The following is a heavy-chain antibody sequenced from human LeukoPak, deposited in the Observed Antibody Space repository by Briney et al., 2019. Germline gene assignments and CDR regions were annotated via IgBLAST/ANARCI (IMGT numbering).Heavy chain of an antibody. CDR1: GFTFDDYG. V-gene: IGHV3-20*04. J-gene: IGHJ5*02. CDR3: ARDIGGYSYDNWFDP. Sequence: GGSLRLSCAASGFTFDDYGMSWVRHAPGKGLEWVSGINWNGGSTGYADSVKGRFTISRDNAKNSLYLQMNSLRAEDTALYYCARDIGGYSYDNWFDPWGQGTLVTVSS. CDR2: INWNGGST. D-gene: IGHD5-18*01.